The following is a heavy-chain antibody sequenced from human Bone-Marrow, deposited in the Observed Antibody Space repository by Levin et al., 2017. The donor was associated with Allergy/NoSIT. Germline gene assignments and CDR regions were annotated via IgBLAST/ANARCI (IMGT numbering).Heavy chain of an antibody. V-gene: IGHV3-23*01. CDR3: AKADGSWNDFDY. D-gene: IGHD1-1*01. CDR2: IGTHGNT. CDR1: GFTFENCA. J-gene: IGHJ4*02. Sequence: GGSLRLSCAASGFTFENCAMSWVRQAPGKGLEWVSTIGTHGNTNYADSVKGRFTISRDNSKNTLYLQMNGLRVDDTAVYYCAKADGSWNDFDYWGLGTLVAVSS.